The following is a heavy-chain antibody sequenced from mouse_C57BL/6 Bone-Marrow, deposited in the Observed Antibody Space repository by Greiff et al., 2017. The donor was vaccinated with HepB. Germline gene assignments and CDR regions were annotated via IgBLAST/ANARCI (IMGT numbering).Heavy chain of an antibody. D-gene: IGHD3-2*02. CDR3: ARGRASSGLYFDY. J-gene: IGHJ2*01. CDR1: GYAFTNYL. Sequence: QVQLKQSGAELVRPGTSVKVSCKASGYAFTNYLIEWVKQRPGQGLEWIGVINPGSGGTNYNEKFKGKATLTADKSSSTAYMQLSSLTSEDSAVYFCARGRASSGLYFDYWGQGTTLTVSS. CDR2: INPGSGGT. V-gene: IGHV1-54*01.